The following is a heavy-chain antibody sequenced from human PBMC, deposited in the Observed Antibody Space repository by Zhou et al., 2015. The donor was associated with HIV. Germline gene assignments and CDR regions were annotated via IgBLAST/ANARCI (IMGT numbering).Heavy chain of an antibody. V-gene: IGHV1-69*13. J-gene: IGHJ4*02. CDR3: ARQNRALGASFDS. D-gene: IGHD5-12*01. Sequence: QVQLVQSGAEERKPGASVKVSCKASGGTFSSSEITWVRQAPGQGLEWMGGIIPMFGTTNYAQKFQGRVTLVADESTSTAYMELTSLTSEDTAIYYCARQNRALGASFDSWGQGTLVTVSS. CDR2: IIPMFGTT. CDR1: GGTFSSSE.